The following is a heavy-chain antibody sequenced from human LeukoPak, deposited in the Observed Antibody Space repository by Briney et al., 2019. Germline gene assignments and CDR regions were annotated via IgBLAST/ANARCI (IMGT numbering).Heavy chain of an antibody. Sequence: SVKVSCKASGGTFSSYAISWVRQASGQGLEWMGGIIPIFGTANYAQKFQGRVTITADESTSTAYMELSSLRSEDTAVYYCTETSRYYYYYGMDVWGQGTTVTVSS. CDR1: GGTFSSYA. J-gene: IGHJ6*02. CDR2: IIPIFGTA. V-gene: IGHV1-69*13. CDR3: TETSRYYYYYGMDV.